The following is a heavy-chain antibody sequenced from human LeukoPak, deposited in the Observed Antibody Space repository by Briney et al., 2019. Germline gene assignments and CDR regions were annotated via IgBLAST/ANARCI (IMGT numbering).Heavy chain of an antibody. J-gene: IGHJ5*02. D-gene: IGHD2-2*03. Sequence: PSETLSLTCTVSGGSISSGSYYWSWIRQPAGKGLEWIGRIYTSGSTNYNPSLKSRVTISVDTSKNQFSLKLSSVTAADTAVYYCARDEAGYCSSTSCSNWFDPWGQGTLVTVSS. CDR3: ARDEAGYCSSTSCSNWFDP. CDR2: IYTSGST. CDR1: GGSISSGSYY. V-gene: IGHV4-61*02.